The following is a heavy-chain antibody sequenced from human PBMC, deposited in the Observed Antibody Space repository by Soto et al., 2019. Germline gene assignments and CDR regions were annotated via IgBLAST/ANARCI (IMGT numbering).Heavy chain of an antibody. V-gene: IGHV2-26*01. CDR2: IFSNDEK. CDR3: SRSYCSSTSCNYYYYYMDV. CDR1: GFSLSNTRMG. D-gene: IGHD2-2*01. Sequence: SGPTLVNPTETLTLTCTVSGFSLSNTRMGVSWIRQPPGKALEWLAHIFSNDEKSYSTSLKSRLTISKDTSKSQVVLTMTNMDPVDTATYYCSRSYCSSTSCNYYYYYMDVWGKGTTVTVSS. J-gene: IGHJ6*03.